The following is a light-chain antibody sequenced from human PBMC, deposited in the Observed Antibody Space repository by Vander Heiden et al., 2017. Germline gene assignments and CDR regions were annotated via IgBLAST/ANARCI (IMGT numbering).Light chain of an antibody. Sequence: DIQMTQSPSSVSASVGDRVTITCRASQSIISGLAWHQQKPGKAPNLLIYASARLQSGVPPRFSGRGYGTDLPVTMRSLQPGDFAVYYCQQANSFPRTFGGGTKVEIK. V-gene: IGKV1-12*01. CDR1: QSIISG. CDR3: QQANSFPRT. CDR2: ASA. J-gene: IGKJ4*01.